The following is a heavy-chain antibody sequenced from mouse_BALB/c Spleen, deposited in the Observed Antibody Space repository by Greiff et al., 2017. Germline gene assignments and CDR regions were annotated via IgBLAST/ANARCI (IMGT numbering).Heavy chain of an antibody. Sequence: VQLKESGPGLVKPSQSLSLTCTVTGYSITSDYAWNWIRQFPGNKLEWMGYISYSGSTSYNPSLKSRISITRDTSKNQFFLQLNSVTTEDTATYYCASLYYDYDEDFDYWGQGTTLTVSS. J-gene: IGHJ2*01. CDR3: ASLYYDYDEDFDY. CDR1: GYSITSDYA. D-gene: IGHD2-4*01. V-gene: IGHV3-2*02. CDR2: ISYSGST.